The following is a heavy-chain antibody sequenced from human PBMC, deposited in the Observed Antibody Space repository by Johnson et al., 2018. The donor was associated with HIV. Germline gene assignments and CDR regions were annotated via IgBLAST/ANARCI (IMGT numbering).Heavy chain of an antibody. J-gene: IGHJ3*02. CDR3: AREGRSENYYNAFDI. D-gene: IGHD1-7*01. Sequence: VQLVESGGGLIKPGWSLRLSCAASGFTFSDYYMSWIRQAPGKGLEWVSYISGSGTTIYYADSVKGRFTISRDNAKNSLYLQMNSLRAEDTAVYYCAREGRSENYYNAFDIWGQGTMVTVSS. V-gene: IGHV3-11*04. CDR2: ISGSGTTI. CDR1: GFTFSDYY.